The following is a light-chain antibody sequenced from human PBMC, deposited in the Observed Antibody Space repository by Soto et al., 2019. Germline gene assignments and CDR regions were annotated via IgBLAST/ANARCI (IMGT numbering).Light chain of an antibody. CDR1: QSVGSNY. CDR2: GAS. J-gene: IGKJ1*01. V-gene: IGKV3-20*01. CDR3: QQYDSPWT. Sequence: EIVLTQFPGTLSLSPGERATLSCRASQSVGSNYLAWYQQRPGQPPNLLIFGASHRAPDIPDRFSGSGSGTDFTLTISRLEPEDFAVYYCQQYDSPWTFGQGTKVDIK.